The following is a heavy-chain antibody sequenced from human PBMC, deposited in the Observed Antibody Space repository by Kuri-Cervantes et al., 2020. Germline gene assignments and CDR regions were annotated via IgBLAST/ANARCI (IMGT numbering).Heavy chain of an antibody. J-gene: IGHJ4*02. V-gene: IGHV3-30*02. D-gene: IGHD6-6*01. CDR3: ARSSPHLDF. CDR1: GFTLSNYG. Sequence: GGSLRLSCAASGFTLSNYGMHWVRQAPGKGLEWVAFIRYDGNDEYYVDSVKGRFTISRDNAKNSLYLQMNSLRAEDTAVYYCARSSPHLDFWGQGTLVTVSS. CDR2: IRYDGNDE.